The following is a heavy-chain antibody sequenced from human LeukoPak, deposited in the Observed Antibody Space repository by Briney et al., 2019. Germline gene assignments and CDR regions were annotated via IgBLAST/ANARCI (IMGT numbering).Heavy chain of an antibody. Sequence: GVSLRLSYAASVFTFSGYAMIWVRQAPGRGLEWVSRISTNGSTPSYADSVKGRFTISRDNSNNTLALQMNGLRAEDTAIYYCAKGGSRSWFDPSGQGALVTVS. D-gene: IGHD5-12*01. CDR2: ISTNGSTP. J-gene: IGHJ5*02. CDR3: AKGGSRSWFDP. CDR1: VFTFSGYA. V-gene: IGHV3-23*01.